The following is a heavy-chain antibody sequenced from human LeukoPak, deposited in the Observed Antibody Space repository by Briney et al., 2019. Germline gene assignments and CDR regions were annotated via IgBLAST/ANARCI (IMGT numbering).Heavy chain of an antibody. CDR2: ISGSGGST. CDR1: GFTFSSYA. V-gene: IGHV3-23*01. Sequence: GGSLRLSCAASGFTFSSYAMSWVRQAPGKGLEWVSAISGSGGSTYYADSVKGRFTISRDNSKNTLYLQMNSLRAEDTAVYYCAKSYRATRYNTAFDYWGQGTLVTVSS. J-gene: IGHJ4*02. D-gene: IGHD3/OR15-3a*01. CDR3: AKSYRATRYNTAFDY.